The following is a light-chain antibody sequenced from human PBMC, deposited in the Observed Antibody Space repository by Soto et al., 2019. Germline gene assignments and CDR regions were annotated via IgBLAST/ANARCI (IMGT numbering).Light chain of an antibody. CDR3: QQYSSSWT. CDR1: QSISSNF. Sequence: EIVLTQSPGTLSLSPGQRATLSCRASQSISSNFLAWYQQKPGQAPRLLIYSTSSRATGIPGRFSGSGSGTDFTLTISRLEHEDFAVYYCQQYSSSWTFGQGTKVEIK. J-gene: IGKJ1*01. CDR2: STS. V-gene: IGKV3-20*01.